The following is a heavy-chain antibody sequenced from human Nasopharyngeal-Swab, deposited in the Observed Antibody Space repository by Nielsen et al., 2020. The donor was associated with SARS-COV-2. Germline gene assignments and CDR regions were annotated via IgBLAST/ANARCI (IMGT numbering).Heavy chain of an antibody. CDR3: TRPIYCSSISCSDV. CDR2: IRSKANSYAT. J-gene: IGHJ6*04. V-gene: IGHV3-73*01. D-gene: IGHD2-2*01. CDR1: GFTFSGSA. Sequence: GGSLRLSCAASGFTFSGSAMHWVRQASGKGLEWVGRIRSKANSYATAYAASVKGRFTISRDDSKNTAYLQMNSLKTEDTAVYYCTRPIYCSSISCSDVWGKGTTVTVSS.